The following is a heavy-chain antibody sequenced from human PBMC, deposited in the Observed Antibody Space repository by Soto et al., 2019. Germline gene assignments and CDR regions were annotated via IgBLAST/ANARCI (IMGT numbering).Heavy chain of an antibody. D-gene: IGHD6-19*01. CDR2: VNHGGRT. J-gene: IGHJ5*01. Sequence: QVQVQQWGAGLLKPSETLSLICAVYGESFSGYFWSWIRQSPGKGPEWIGEVNHGGRTNYNPCLESRVTISVDTSKNQFVLQMTSVTAADTAVYYCARGREQWLKSGPFDFWGQGSLVAVSS. CDR3: ARGREQWLKSGPFDF. CDR1: GESFSGYF. V-gene: IGHV4-34*02.